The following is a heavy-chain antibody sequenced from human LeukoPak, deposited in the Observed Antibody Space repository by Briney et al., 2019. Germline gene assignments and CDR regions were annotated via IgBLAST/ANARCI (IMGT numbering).Heavy chain of an antibody. CDR2: INPNSGGT. J-gene: IGHJ4*02. V-gene: IGHV1-2*02. Sequence: ASVKVSCKASGYTFTGYYMHWVRQAPGQGLEWMGWINPNSGGTNYAQKFQGRVTMTRDTPISTAYMELSRLRSDDTAVYYCARGQTQTIAAAGTFDYWGQGTLVTVSS. CDR3: ARGQTQTIAAAGTFDY. D-gene: IGHD6-13*01. CDR1: GYTFTGYY.